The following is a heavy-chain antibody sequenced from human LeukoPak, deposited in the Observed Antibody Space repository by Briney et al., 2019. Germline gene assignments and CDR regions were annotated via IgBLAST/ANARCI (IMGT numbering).Heavy chain of an antibody. J-gene: IGHJ4*02. CDR2: IVGSGAST. D-gene: IGHD3-9*01. CDR3: AKWGDYDVLTGYYDSDY. Sequence: PGASLRLSCAASGFTFSNYAMSWARQAPGKGLEWVSAIVGSGASTYYADSVKGRFTISRDNSKNTLYLQMNSLRAEDTALYYCAKWGDYDVLTGYYDSDYWGQGTLVTVSS. V-gene: IGHV3-23*01. CDR1: GFTFSNYA.